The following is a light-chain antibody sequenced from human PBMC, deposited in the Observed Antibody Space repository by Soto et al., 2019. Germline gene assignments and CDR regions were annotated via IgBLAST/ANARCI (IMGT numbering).Light chain of an antibody. CDR2: AVT. CDR1: RGDVGAYNL. V-gene: IGLV2-14*02. J-gene: IGLJ1*01. Sequence: QSALTQPASVSGSPGQSITISCTGTRGDVGAYNLVSWYQQHPGKAPKLMIYAVTNRPSGISNRFSGSKSGNTASLTISGVQAEDEADYYCNSSTTSSTLVFGTGTKLTVL. CDR3: NSSTTSSTLV.